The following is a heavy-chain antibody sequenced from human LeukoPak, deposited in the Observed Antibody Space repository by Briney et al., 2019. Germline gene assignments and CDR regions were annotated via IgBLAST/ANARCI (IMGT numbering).Heavy chain of an antibody. CDR2: ISSSSSYI. CDR3: ARFGSGYYQFDY. Sequence: PVGSLRLSCAASGFTFSSYSMNWVRQAPGKGLEWVSSISSSSSYIYYADSVKGRFTISRDNAKNSLYLQMNSLRAEDTAVYYCARFGSGYYQFDYWGQGTLVTVSS. J-gene: IGHJ4*02. V-gene: IGHV3-21*01. D-gene: IGHD3-22*01. CDR1: GFTFSSYS.